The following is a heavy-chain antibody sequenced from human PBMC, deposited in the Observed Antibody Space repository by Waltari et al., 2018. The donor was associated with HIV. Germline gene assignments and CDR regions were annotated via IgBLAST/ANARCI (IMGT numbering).Heavy chain of an antibody. CDR3: ARLNYYYYYMDV. V-gene: IGHV1-2*06. J-gene: IGHJ6*03. CDR2: INPNSGGT. Sequence: QVQLVQSGAEVKKPGASVKVSCKASGYTFTGYYMHWVRQAPGQGLEWMGRINPNSGGTNYAQKLQGRVTMTRDTSISTADMELSRLRSDDTAVYYCARLNYYYYYMDVWGKGTTVTVSS. CDR1: GYTFTGYY.